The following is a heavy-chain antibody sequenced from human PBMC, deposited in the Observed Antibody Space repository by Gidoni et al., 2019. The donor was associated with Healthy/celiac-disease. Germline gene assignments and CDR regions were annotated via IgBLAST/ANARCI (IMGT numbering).Heavy chain of an antibody. D-gene: IGHD5-18*01. CDR2: ISYDGSNK. CDR1: GFTFSSYG. J-gene: IGHJ4*02. Sequence: QVQLVESGGGVVQPGRSLRLSFSASGFTFSSYGMHWVRQAPGKGLEWVAVISYDGSNKYYADSVKGRFTISRDNSKNTLYLQMNSLRAEDTAVYYCAVLSVDTASDLDYWGQGTLVTVSS. CDR3: AVLSVDTASDLDY. V-gene: IGHV3-30*03.